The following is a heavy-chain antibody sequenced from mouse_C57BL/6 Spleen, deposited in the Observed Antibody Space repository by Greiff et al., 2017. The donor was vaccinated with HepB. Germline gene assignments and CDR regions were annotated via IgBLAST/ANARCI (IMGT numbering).Heavy chain of an antibody. CDR3: ARGGLLYALED. CDR2: IYPGSGNT. D-gene: IGHD2-3*01. V-gene: IGHV1-76*01. Sequence: QVQLQQSGAELVRPGASVKLSCKASGYTFTDYYINWVKQRPGQGLEWIARIYPGSGNTYYNEKFKGKATLTAEKSSSTAYMQLSSLTSEDSAVYFCARGGLLYALEDWGQGTSVTVSS. CDR1: GYTFTDYY. J-gene: IGHJ4*01.